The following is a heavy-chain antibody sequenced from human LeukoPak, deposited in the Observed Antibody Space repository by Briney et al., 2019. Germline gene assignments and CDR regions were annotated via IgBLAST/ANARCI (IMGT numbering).Heavy chain of an antibody. J-gene: IGHJ4*02. CDR1: GGSFSGYY. CDR3: ARATTTFDY. CDR2: INHSGST. Sequence: SETLSLTCAVYGGSFSGYYWSWIRQPPGKGLEWIGEINHSGSTNYNPSLESRVTISVDTSKNQFSLKLSSVTAADTAVYYCARATTTFDYWGQGTLVTVSS. D-gene: IGHD4-11*01. V-gene: IGHV4-34*01.